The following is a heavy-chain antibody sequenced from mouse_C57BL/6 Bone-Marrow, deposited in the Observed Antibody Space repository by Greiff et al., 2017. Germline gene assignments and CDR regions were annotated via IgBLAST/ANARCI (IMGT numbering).Heavy chain of an antibody. J-gene: IGHJ4*01. V-gene: IGHV7-1*01. Sequence: EVKLMESGGGLVQSGRSLRLSCATSGFTFSDFYMEWVRQAPGKGLEWIAARRNKANDYTTEYSASVKGRFIVSRDTSQSILYLQMYALRAEDTAIYYCARDALYTPAMDYWGQGTSVTVSS. CDR3: ARDALYTPAMDY. D-gene: IGHD2-12*01. CDR2: RRNKANDYTT. CDR1: GFTFSDFY.